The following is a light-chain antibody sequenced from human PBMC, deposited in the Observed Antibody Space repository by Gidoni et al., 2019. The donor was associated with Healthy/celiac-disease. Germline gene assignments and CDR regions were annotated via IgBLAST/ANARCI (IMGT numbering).Light chain of an antibody. Sequence: EIVLTQSPGTLSLSPGERATLSCRASQSVSSSYLAWYQQKPGQAPRLLIYGASSRATGIPDMFRGSGSGTDFTLNISRLEPEDFAVYYCQQYGSSPYTFGQGTKLEIK. CDR1: QSVSSSY. CDR2: GAS. CDR3: QQYGSSPYT. V-gene: IGKV3-20*01. J-gene: IGKJ2*01.